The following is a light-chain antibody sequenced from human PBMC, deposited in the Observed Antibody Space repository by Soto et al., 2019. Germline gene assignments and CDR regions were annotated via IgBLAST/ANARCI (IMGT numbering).Light chain of an antibody. J-gene: IGKJ2*01. CDR3: QQAYSAPHT. V-gene: IGKV1-39*01. CDR1: QSIGTS. Sequence: DIQMTQSPSSLSASVGDRVTITCRASQSIGTSLNWYQQKTGRAPKLLIYAASTLQSGVPSRFSGSGSGTDFTLTIGSLQPDDFASYSCQQAYSAPHTFGQGTNLEI. CDR2: AAS.